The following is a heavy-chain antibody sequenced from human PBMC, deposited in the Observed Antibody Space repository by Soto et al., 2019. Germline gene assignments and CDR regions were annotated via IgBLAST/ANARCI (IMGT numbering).Heavy chain of an antibody. CDR3: AKEYSNGWYYFDY. Sequence: HPGGSLRLSCAASRFTFTSYGMHWVRQAPGKGLEWVAVISYDGSSKYYADSVKGRFTISRDNSKNTLYLQMNSLRAEDTALYYCAKEYSNGWYYFDYWGQGTLVTVSS. CDR2: ISYDGSSK. J-gene: IGHJ4*02. V-gene: IGHV3-30*18. CDR1: RFTFTSYG. D-gene: IGHD6-19*01.